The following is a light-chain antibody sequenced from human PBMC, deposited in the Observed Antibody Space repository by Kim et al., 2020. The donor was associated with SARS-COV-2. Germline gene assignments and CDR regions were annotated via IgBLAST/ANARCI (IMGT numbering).Light chain of an antibody. CDR3: QQFNSFPLT. Sequence: ATQLTQFPSSLSASVGDRVTITCRASQGISSALAWYHQKPGKAPKFLIFGASSLQTEVPSRFSGSGSGTDFTLPISSLQPADFGTYYCQQFNSFPLTFGGGTKVDIK. CDR1: QGISSA. CDR2: GAS. V-gene: IGKV1-13*02. J-gene: IGKJ4*01.